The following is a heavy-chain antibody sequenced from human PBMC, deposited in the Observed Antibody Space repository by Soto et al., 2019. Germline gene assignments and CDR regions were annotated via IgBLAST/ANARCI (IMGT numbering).Heavy chain of an antibody. J-gene: IGHJ4*02. CDR1: GFTFSSYG. D-gene: IGHD3-10*01. Sequence: QVQLVESGGGVVQPGRSLRLSCAASGFTFSSYGMYWVRQAPGKGLEWVARISYAGSDQFYGDSVKGRFTISRDNSKNTLYLQMNSLRSEDTAVYYCAKDTGADYWGQGTVVTVSA. CDR3: AKDTGADY. CDR2: ISYAGSDQ. V-gene: IGHV3-30*18.